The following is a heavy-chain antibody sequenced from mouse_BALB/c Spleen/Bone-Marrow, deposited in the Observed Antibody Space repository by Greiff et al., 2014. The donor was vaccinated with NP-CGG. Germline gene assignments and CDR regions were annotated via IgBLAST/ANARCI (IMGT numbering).Heavy chain of an antibody. CDR3: ARLDLFAY. Sequence: VQLQQSGAELVKPGASVTLSCTASGFKIKDTYMHWVQQRPEQGLEWMGRIDPANGNTKYDPNFQCKATITADTSAITTYLHLSSKTSEESAFYYCARLDLFAYWGQGTLVTVSA. V-gene: IGHV14-3*02. CDR2: IDPANGNT. CDR1: GFKIKDTY. J-gene: IGHJ3*01.